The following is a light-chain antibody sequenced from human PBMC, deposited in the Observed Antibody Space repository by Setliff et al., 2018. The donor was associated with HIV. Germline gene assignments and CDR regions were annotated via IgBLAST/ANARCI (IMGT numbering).Light chain of an antibody. J-gene: IGLJ1*01. Sequence: QSALAQPPSASGSPGQSVTISCTGTSSDVGGYNYVSWYVQRPGKAPKLIIYDVTKRPAGVSDRLSGSKSGNTASLTISGLRAGDEATYYCCSYTSSTTYVFGTGTKVTVL. V-gene: IGLV2-8*01. CDR1: SSDVGGYNY. CDR2: DVT. CDR3: CSYTSSTTYV.